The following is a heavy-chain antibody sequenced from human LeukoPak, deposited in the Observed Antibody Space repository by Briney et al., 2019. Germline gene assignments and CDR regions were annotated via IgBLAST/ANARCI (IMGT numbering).Heavy chain of an antibody. CDR1: GGSVSSGSYY. V-gene: IGHV4-61*01. J-gene: IGHJ6*02. CDR3: AREKYQPLHY. D-gene: IGHD2-2*01. CDR2: IYYSGST. Sequence: SQTLSLTCTVSGGSVSSGSYYWSWIRQPPGKGLEWIGYIYYSGSTNYNPSLKSRVTISVDTSKNQFSLKLSSVTAADTAVYYCAREKYQPLHYWGQGTTVTVSS.